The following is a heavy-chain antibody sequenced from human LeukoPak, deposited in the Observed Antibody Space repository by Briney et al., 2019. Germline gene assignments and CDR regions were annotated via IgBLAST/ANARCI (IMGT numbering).Heavy chain of an antibody. V-gene: IGHV1-8*01. Sequence: ASVKVSCKASGYTFTSYDINWVRQAAGQGLEWMGWMNPNSGNTGYAQKFQGRVTMTRNTSISTAYMELSSLRSEDTAVYYCARGIDFWSGTDYWGQGTLVTVSS. J-gene: IGHJ4*02. CDR1: GYTFTSYD. CDR3: ARGIDFWSGTDY. CDR2: MNPNSGNT. D-gene: IGHD3-3*01.